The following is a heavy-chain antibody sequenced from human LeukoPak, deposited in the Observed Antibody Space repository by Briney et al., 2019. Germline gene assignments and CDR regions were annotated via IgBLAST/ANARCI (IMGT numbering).Heavy chain of an antibody. CDR2: ISAYNGNT. D-gene: IGHD1-26*01. CDR1: GYTFTSYG. Sequence: ASVKVSCKASGYTFTSYGISWVRQAPGQGLEWMGWISAYNGNTNYAQKFQGRVTMTTDTFTSTAHMELTSLTSDDTAVYYCARSEWELTNWFDPWGQGTLVTVSS. J-gene: IGHJ5*02. CDR3: ARSEWELTNWFDP. V-gene: IGHV1-18*01.